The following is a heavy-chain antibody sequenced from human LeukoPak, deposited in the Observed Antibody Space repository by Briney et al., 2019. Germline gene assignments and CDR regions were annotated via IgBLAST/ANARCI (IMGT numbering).Heavy chain of an antibody. CDR1: GGSISSYY. Sequence: SETLSLTCTVSGGSISSYYWSWIRQPAGKGLEWIGRIYTSGSTNYNPSLKSRVTMSVDTSKNQFSLKLSSVTAADTAVCYCARDYSNYGWFDPWGQGTLVTVSS. D-gene: IGHD4-11*01. J-gene: IGHJ5*02. CDR3: ARDYSNYGWFDP. V-gene: IGHV4-4*07. CDR2: IYTSGST.